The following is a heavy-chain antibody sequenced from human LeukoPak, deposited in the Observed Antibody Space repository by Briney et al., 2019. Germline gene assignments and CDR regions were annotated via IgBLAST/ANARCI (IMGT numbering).Heavy chain of an antibody. CDR3: ANLGMVYNILTGFRRPQTDDY. CDR2: INHSGST. V-gene: IGHV4-34*01. CDR1: GGSFSGYY. J-gene: IGHJ4*02. D-gene: IGHD3-9*01. Sequence: KASETLSLTCAVYGGSFSGYYWSWIRQPPGKGLEWIGEINHSGSTNYNPSLKSRVTISVDTSRNQFSLKLSSVTAADTAVYYCANLGMVYNILTGFRRPQTDDYWGQGTLVTVSS.